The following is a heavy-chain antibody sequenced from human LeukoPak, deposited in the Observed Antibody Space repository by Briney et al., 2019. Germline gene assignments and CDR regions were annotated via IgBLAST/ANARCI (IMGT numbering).Heavy chain of an antibody. CDR3: ATDPKVGANYFDY. D-gene: IGHD1-26*01. V-gene: IGHV1-8*01. Sequence: ASVKVSCKASGYTFTSYDINWVRQATGQGLEWMGWMNPNSGNTGYAQKFQGRVTMTEDTSTDTAYMELSSLRSEDTAVYYCATDPKVGANYFDYWGQGTLVTVSS. J-gene: IGHJ4*02. CDR1: GYTFTSYD. CDR2: MNPNSGNT.